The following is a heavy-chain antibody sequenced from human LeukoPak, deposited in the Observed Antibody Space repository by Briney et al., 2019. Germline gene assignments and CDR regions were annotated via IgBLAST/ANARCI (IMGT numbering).Heavy chain of an antibody. CDR1: GFTFSSYA. Sequence: GGSLRLSCAASGFTFSSYAMSWVRQAPGKGLEWVSAISGSGGSTYYADSVKGRFTISRGNSKNTLYLQMNSLRHEDTAVYYCATTGYSNRNYWGQGTLVTVSS. J-gene: IGHJ4*02. D-gene: IGHD6-13*01. CDR2: ISGSGGST. V-gene: IGHV3-23*01. CDR3: ATTGYSNRNY.